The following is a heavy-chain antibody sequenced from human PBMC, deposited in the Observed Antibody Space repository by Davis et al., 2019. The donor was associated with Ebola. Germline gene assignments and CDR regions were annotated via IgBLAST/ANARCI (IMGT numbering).Heavy chain of an antibody. Sequence: GSLRLSCAVYGGSFSGYYWSWIRQPPGKGLEWIGYIYYSGSTNYSPPLKSRLTISVDTSKNQFSLKLTSVTAADSAVYYCARFQYCSSTSCYRGAYFDYWGQGTLVTVSS. CDR2: IYYSGST. J-gene: IGHJ4*02. CDR1: GGSFSGYY. D-gene: IGHD2-2*01. CDR3: ARFQYCSSTSCYRGAYFDY. V-gene: IGHV4-59*08.